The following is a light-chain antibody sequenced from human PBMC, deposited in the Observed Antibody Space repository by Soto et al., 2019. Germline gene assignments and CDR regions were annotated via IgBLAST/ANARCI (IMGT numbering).Light chain of an antibody. J-gene: IGKJ2*01. V-gene: IGKV1-33*01. CDR1: QDISNS. CDR2: DAS. CDR3: QQYDDLPYS. Sequence: IQTTQSPSSLSASLGDRVTITCQASQDISNSLNWYQQKPGKAPKLLLYDASNLENGVPSRLSGGGSGTDFTYTIGSRQPEDIATYCCQQYDDLPYSWGEGTKLEIK.